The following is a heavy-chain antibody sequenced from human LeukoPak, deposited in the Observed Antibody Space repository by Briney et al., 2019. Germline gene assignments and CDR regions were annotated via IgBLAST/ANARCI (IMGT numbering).Heavy chain of an antibody. V-gene: IGHV3-30-3*01. CDR3: AGDWNDVVVPAAKNYYYGMDV. D-gene: IGHD2-2*01. J-gene: IGHJ6*02. CDR1: GFTFSSYA. Sequence: GGSLRLSCAASGFTFSSYAMHWVRQAPGKGLEWVAVISYDGSNKYYADSVKGRFTISRDNSKNTLYLQMNSLRAEDTAVYYCAGDWNDVVVPAAKNYYYGMDVWGQGTTVTVSS. CDR2: ISYDGSNK.